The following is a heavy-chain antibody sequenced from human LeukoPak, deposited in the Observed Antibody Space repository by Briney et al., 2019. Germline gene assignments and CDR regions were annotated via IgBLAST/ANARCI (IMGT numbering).Heavy chain of an antibody. Sequence: PSETLSLTCTVSGGSISSSSYYWGWIRQPPGKGLQWIGRIYYSGSTYYNPSLKSRVTISVDTSKNQFSLKLSSVTAADTAVYYCAREPPRRPARVQQLVHWKRGGWFDPWGQGTLVTVSS. CDR2: IYYSGST. V-gene: IGHV4-39*07. J-gene: IGHJ5*02. D-gene: IGHD6-13*01. CDR3: AREPPRRPARVQQLVHWKRGGWFDP. CDR1: GGSISSSSYY.